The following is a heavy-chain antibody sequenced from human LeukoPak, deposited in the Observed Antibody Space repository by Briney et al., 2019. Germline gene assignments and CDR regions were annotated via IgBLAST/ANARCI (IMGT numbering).Heavy chain of an antibody. V-gene: IGHV3-74*01. CDR3: AKVGYTYGYRTPPEYFQH. D-gene: IGHD5-18*01. CDR1: GFTFSSYW. J-gene: IGHJ1*01. CDR2: INGDGSST. Sequence: GGSLRLSCAASGFTFSSYWMHWVRQGPGKGLVWVSRINGDGSSTGYADSVKGRFTISRDNAKNTLYLQMNSLRAEDTAVYYCAKVGYTYGYRTPPEYFQHWGQGTLVTVSS.